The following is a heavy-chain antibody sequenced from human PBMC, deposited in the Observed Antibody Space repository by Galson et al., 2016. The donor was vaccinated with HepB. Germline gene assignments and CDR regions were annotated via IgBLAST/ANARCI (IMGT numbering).Heavy chain of an antibody. CDR1: GGSMISYY. CDR2: IYYGGTT. Sequence: ETLSLTCTVSGGSMISYYWSWIRQPPGKGLEWIGYIYYGGTTNYNPSLKSRVIISVDTLKNQFSLKLSSVPAADTAVYYCARQYKWNRRAPFDIWGQGTMVTVSS. D-gene: IGHD1-20*01. J-gene: IGHJ3*02. V-gene: IGHV4-59*08. CDR3: ARQYKWNRRAPFDI.